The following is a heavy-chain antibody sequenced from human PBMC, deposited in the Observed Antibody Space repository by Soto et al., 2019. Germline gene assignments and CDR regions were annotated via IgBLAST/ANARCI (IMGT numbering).Heavy chain of an antibody. CDR3: ARSQPYYDSSAYSY. V-gene: IGHV1-18*01. Sequence: ASVKVSCKASVYIFSTYGITWVRQAPGQGLEWMGWISADNGNTNYAQRLQGRVTMTTDTSTSTAYMELRSLRSDDTAVYYCARSQPYYDSSAYSYWGQGTLVTVSS. J-gene: IGHJ4*02. D-gene: IGHD3-22*01. CDR1: VYIFSTYG. CDR2: ISADNGNT.